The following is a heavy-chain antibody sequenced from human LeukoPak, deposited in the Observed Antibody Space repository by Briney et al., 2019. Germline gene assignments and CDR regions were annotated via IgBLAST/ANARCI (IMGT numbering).Heavy chain of an antibody. CDR2: ISSSSSYI. Sequence: GGSLRLSCAASGFTFSSYSMNWVRQAPGKGLEWVSSISSSSSYIYYADSVKGRFTISRDNAKNSLYLQMNSLRAEDTAVYYCASLVEMGTICIYWGQGTLVTVSS. V-gene: IGHV3-21*01. CDR3: ASLVEMGTICIY. D-gene: IGHD5-24*01. J-gene: IGHJ4*02. CDR1: GFTFSSYS.